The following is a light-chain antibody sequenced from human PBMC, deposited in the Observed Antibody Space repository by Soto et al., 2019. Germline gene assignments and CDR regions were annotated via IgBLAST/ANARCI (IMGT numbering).Light chain of an antibody. CDR1: SSNIGSNT. CDR3: AAWDDNLNGVV. J-gene: IGLJ2*01. CDR2: SNN. Sequence: QSVLTQPPSASGTPGQRVTISCSGSSSNIGSNTVNWYQQLPGTAPKLLIYSNNQRPSGVPDRFSGSKSGTSASLAISGLQSEDDADYYCAAWDDNLNGVVFGGGTQLTV. V-gene: IGLV1-44*01.